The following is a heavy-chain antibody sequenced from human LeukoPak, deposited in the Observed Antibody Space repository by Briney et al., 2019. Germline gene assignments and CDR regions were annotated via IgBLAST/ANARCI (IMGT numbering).Heavy chain of an antibody. V-gene: IGHV3-11*01. D-gene: IGHD3-22*01. CDR3: AKGRAGNYSSDSSDY. J-gene: IGHJ4*02. CDR1: GFTFSDYY. Sequence: GGALRLSCAASGFTFSDYYMSWIRPAPGKGLEWGWYISNSGSTIYYADSVKGRVTISRDNAKNSLYLQMKSLRAEEKAVYCCAKGRAGNYSSDSSDYWGQGTLVTVSS. CDR2: ISNSGSTI.